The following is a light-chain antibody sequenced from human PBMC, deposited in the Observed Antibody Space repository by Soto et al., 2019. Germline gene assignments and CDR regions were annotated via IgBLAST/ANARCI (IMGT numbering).Light chain of an antibody. CDR2: EVS. J-gene: IGLJ2*01. CDR3: SAYAGSNIYVV. CDR1: GSDVGGYNY. V-gene: IGLV2-8*01. Sequence: QSALTQPPSASGSPGQSVTISCTGTGSDVGGYNYVSWYQHHPGKAPKLMLYEVSTRPSGVPDRFSGSKSGNTASLTVSGLQAEDAADYYCSAYAGSNIYVVFGGGTKLTVL.